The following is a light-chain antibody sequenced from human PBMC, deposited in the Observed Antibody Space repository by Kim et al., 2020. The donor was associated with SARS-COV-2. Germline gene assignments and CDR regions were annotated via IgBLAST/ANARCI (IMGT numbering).Light chain of an antibody. CDR1: SSNIGSNA. Sequence: GQGVTISCSGSSSNIGSNAVNWYLRLPGTAPKLLIYSNNQRPSGVPDRFSGSKSGTSASLAISGLQSEDEADYYCATWDDSLDGVIFGGGTQLTVL. V-gene: IGLV1-44*01. CDR3: ATWDDSLDGVI. CDR2: SNN. J-gene: IGLJ2*01.